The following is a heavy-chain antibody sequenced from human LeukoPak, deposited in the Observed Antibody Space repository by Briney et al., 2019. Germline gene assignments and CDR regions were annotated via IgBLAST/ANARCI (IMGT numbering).Heavy chain of an antibody. J-gene: IGHJ4*02. D-gene: IGHD6-13*01. V-gene: IGHV3-23*01. CDR2: ISGSGGST. CDR1: GFTFSSYA. CDR3: AKFMGSRVCDY. Sequence: GASLRLSCAASGFTFSSYAMSWVRQAPGKGLEWVSAISGSGGSTYYADSVKGRFTISRDNSENTLYLQMNSLRAEDTAVYYCAKFMGSRVCDYWGQGTLVTVSS.